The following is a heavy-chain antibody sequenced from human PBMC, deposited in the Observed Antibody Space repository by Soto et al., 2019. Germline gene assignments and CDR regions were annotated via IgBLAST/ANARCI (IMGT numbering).Heavy chain of an antibody. V-gene: IGHV1-8*01. CDR3: ARGGTVTTNLYYYYYYMDV. CDR2: MNPNSGNP. J-gene: IGHJ6*03. D-gene: IGHD4-4*01. CDR1: GYTFTSYD. Sequence: QVQLVQSGAEVKKPGASVKVSCKASGYTFTSYDINWVRQATGQGLEWMGWMNPNSGNPGYAQKFQCRVTMTRNTSISTAYMELSSLRSEDTAVYYCARGGTVTTNLYYYYYYMDVWGQGTTVTVSS.